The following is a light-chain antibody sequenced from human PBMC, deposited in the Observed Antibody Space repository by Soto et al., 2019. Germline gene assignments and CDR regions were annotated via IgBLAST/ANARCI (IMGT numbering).Light chain of an antibody. CDR2: GAS. CDR3: QQYGSSGT. CDR1: QSVSNNY. J-gene: IGKJ1*01. Sequence: ESVLTQSPGTLSLSTGERATLSCRASQSVSNNYLAWYQQKPGQAPRLLIYGASNRATGIPDRFSGSGSGTDFTLTISRLEPEDFAVYYCQQYGSSGTFGQGTKLDSK. V-gene: IGKV3-20*01.